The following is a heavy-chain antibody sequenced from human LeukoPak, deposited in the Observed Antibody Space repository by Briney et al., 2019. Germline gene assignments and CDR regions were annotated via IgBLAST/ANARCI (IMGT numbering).Heavy chain of an antibody. CDR3: ARGGYYYLDV. J-gene: IGHJ6*03. CDR1: GFTFSSYA. V-gene: IGHV3-30-3*01. CDR2: ISYDGSNK. Sequence: PGGSLRLSCAASGFTFSSYAMHWVRQAPGKGLEWVAVISYDGSNKYYADSVKGRFTISRDNSKNTLYLQMNSLRAEDTAVYYCARGGYYYLDVWGKGTTVTVSS.